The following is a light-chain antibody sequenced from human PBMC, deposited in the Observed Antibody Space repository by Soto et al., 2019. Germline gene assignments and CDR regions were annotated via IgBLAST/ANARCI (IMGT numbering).Light chain of an antibody. CDR2: AAS. CDR1: QGISSY. Sequence: AIRMTQSPSSFSASTGDRVTITCRASQGISSYLAWYQQKPGKAPQLLIYAASTLKRGVASRFSGSGSGKDFNLTISCLQSEEFATYYCQQYYSYPHTCGQGTKVEIK. V-gene: IGKV1-8*01. CDR3: QQYYSYPHT. J-gene: IGKJ1*01.